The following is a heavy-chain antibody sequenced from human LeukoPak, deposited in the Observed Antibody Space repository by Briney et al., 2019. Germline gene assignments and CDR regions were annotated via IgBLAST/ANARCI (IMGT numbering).Heavy chain of an antibody. V-gene: IGHV4-59*13. J-gene: IGHJ5*02. CDR3: ARRVQMSSDSATSNPWLDP. CDR1: GDSISRYY. CDR2: IHFRGDA. D-gene: IGHD3-10*01. Sequence: PSETLSLTCTVSGDSISRYYWNGIRQPPGGGLECIGHIHFRGDANYNPSLKSRVTIPLDSAKNQFSLRLISVTAADTAVYYCARRVQMSSDSATSNPWLDPWGQGPLVSVSP.